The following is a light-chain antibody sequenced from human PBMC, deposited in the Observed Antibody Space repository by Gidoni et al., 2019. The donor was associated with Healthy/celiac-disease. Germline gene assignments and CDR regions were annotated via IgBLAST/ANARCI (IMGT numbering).Light chain of an antibody. Sequence: DIQMTQSPSTLSASVGDRVTITCRSSPSISSWLAWYQQQPGKAPKLLIYKASSLESGVQSRFSGSGLGTECTLTISSLQPDDFATYYCQQYNSYPWTFGQGTKVEIK. CDR2: KAS. V-gene: IGKV1-5*03. J-gene: IGKJ1*01. CDR3: QQYNSYPWT. CDR1: PSISSW.